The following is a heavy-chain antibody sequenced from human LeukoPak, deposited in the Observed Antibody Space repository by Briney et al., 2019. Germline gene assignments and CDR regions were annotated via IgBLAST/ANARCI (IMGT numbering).Heavy chain of an antibody. V-gene: IGHV4-59*01. CDR1: GGSTSSYY. Sequence: SETLSLTCTVSGGSTSSYYWSWIRQPPGKGLEWIGYIYYSGSTNYNPSLKSRVTILVDTSKNQFSLKLSSVTAADTAVYYCARIYDFWSGLDVWGQGTTVTVSS. CDR2: IYYSGST. D-gene: IGHD3-3*01. CDR3: ARIYDFWSGLDV. J-gene: IGHJ6*02.